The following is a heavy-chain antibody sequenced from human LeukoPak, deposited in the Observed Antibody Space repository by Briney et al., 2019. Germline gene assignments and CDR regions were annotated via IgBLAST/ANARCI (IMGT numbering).Heavy chain of an antibody. V-gene: IGHV3-23*01. CDR2: TSGSGGST. Sequence: AGGSLRLSCAASGFTFSSYAMSWVRQAPGKGLGWVSATSGSGGSTYYADSVKGRFTISRDNSKNTLYLQMNSLRAEDTAVYYRAKDPYYDSSGYHDYWGQGTLVTVSS. CDR3: AKDPYYDSSGYHDY. D-gene: IGHD3-22*01. J-gene: IGHJ4*02. CDR1: GFTFSSYA.